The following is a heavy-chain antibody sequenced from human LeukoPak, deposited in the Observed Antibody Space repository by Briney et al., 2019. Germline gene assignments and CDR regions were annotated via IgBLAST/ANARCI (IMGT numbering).Heavy chain of an antibody. CDR3: ARDPRGPTTYDSSARDSLDY. V-gene: IGHV3-30*03. D-gene: IGHD3-22*01. CDR2: ILYDGSMQ. CDR1: GFTFSSYS. Sequence: SGGSLRLSCAASGFTFSSYSMHWVRQAPGKWLEWLAVILYDGSMQYYAESMKGRLTISRDNSRNTVYMQMSSLRTEDTAVYYCARDPRGPTTYDSSARDSLDYWGQGTLVTVSS. J-gene: IGHJ4*02.